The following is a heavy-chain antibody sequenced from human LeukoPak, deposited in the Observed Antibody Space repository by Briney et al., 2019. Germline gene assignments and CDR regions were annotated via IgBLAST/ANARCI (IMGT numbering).Heavy chain of an antibody. D-gene: IGHD3-10*01. V-gene: IGHV4-34*01. Sequence: SETLSLTCAVYGGSFSGYYWSWIRQPPGKGLEWVGEINHSGSTNYNPSLKGRVTISVDTSKNQFSLKPSSVTAADTAVYYCARGLGLHYYGSGSSHRPLDYWGQGTLVTVSS. CDR3: ARGLGLHYYGSGSSHRPLDY. CDR1: GGSFSGYY. J-gene: IGHJ4*02. CDR2: INHSGST.